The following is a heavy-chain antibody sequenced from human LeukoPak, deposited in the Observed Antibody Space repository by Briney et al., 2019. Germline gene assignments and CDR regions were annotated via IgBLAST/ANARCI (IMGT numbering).Heavy chain of an antibody. Sequence: PGGSLRLSCAASGFTFSSYAMSWVRQAPGKGLEWVSAICGSGGSTYYAHSVKGRFTISRDNSKNTLYLQMNSLRAEDTAVYYCAKDRATVTTVFATDGMDVWGQGTTVTVSS. CDR2: ICGSGGST. D-gene: IGHD4-11*01. CDR1: GFTFSSYA. CDR3: AKDRATVTTVFATDGMDV. V-gene: IGHV3-23*01. J-gene: IGHJ6*02.